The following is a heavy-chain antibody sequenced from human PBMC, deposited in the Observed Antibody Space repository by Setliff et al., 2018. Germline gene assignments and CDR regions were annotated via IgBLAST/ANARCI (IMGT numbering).Heavy chain of an antibody. J-gene: IGHJ6*03. CDR1: AFTKYY. V-gene: IGHV1-46*01. CDR2: IHPSGGST. D-gene: IGHD4-4*01. CDR3: ARASRFGTTVWKGDYYMDV. Sequence: ASVKVSCKASAFTKYYVHWVRQAPGQGLEWMGIIHPSGGSTTYAQKFQGRVTMTRDTSTGTVNMELSSLRSEDSAVYYCARASRFGTTVWKGDYYMDVWGKGTTVTVSS.